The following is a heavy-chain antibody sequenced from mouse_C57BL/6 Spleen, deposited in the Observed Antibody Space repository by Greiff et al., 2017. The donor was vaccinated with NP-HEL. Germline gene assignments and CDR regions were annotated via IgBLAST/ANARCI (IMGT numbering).Heavy chain of an antibody. CDR3: AINLINDGYSYYFDY. D-gene: IGHD2-3*01. CDR1: GYTFTGYW. Sequence: QVQLQQSGAELTKPGASVKLSCKATGYTFTGYWIEWVKQRPGHGLEWIGEIFPGSGSTYYNEKFKGKATFTADTSSNTAYMQLNSLTTEDSAIYYGAINLINDGYSYYFDYWGQGTTLTVSS. J-gene: IGHJ2*01. CDR2: IFPGSGST. V-gene: IGHV1-9*01.